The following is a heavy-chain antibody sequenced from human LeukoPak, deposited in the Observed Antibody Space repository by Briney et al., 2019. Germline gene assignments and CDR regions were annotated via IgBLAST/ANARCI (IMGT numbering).Heavy chain of an antibody. CDR1: GFTLSRYS. J-gene: IGHJ4*02. CDR2: ISYDGSHK. CDR3: ARDPNRLADNGGDYLDY. Sequence: GRSLRLSCAASGFTLSRYSMHCVRHAPDKGREWVAVISYDGSHKYYADSVKSRFTISRDNSKNTVYLQMTTLTTEDTAIFYCARDPNRLADNGGDYLDYWGQGTLVTVSS. V-gene: IGHV3-30*04. D-gene: IGHD2-21*01.